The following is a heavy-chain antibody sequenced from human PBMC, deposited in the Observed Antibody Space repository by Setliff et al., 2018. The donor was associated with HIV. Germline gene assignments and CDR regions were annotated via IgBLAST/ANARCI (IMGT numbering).Heavy chain of an antibody. Sequence: SETLSLTCAVYGGSFSGFYWSWIRQPPGKGLEWIGEINHGGHTNYNPSLKSRATILVDTSKKQFSLGLSSVTAADTAVYYCARLPRGVDNSDYWGQGTLVTVSS. J-gene: IGHJ4*02. CDR2: INHGGHT. CDR3: ARLPRGVDNSDY. D-gene: IGHD3-10*01. V-gene: IGHV4-34*01. CDR1: GGSFSGFY.